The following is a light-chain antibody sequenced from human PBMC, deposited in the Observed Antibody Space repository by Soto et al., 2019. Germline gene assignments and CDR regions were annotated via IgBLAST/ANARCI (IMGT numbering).Light chain of an antibody. CDR1: QSLVHSDGIAY. V-gene: IGKV2-30*02. CDR2: KVS. J-gene: IGKJ5*01. CDR3: MQGTHWPIT. Sequence: DVVMTQSPLSLPITLGQPASISCRSNQSLVHSDGIAYFSWFQQRPGRSPRRLIYKVSNRDSGVPARFSGSGSGTDFVLKISSVEAEDVGVYYCMQGTHWPITFGQGTRLEIK.